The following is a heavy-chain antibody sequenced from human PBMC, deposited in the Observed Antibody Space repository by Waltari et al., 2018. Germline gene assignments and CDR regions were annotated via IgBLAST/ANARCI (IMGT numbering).Heavy chain of an antibody. Sequence: QVQLQESGPGLVKPSETLSLTCAVSGYSISSGYYWGWIRQPPGKGLEWIGSIYHSGSTYYNPSLKRRVTISVDTSKNQFSLKLSSVTAADTAVYYCARLKSSSWYLDYWGQGTLVTVSS. V-gene: IGHV4-38-2*01. D-gene: IGHD6-13*01. CDR3: ARLKSSSWYLDY. CDR2: IYHSGST. J-gene: IGHJ4*02. CDR1: GYSISSGYY.